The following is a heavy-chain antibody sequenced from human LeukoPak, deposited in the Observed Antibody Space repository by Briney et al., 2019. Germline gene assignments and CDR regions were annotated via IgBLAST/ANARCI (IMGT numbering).Heavy chain of an antibody. J-gene: IGHJ5*02. CDR3: ARGYGDYGWFDP. D-gene: IGHD4-17*01. V-gene: IGHV1-46*01. CDR2: NNPSGGST. CDR1: GYTFTSYY. Sequence: ASVKVSCKASGYTFTSYYMHWVRQAPGQGLEWMGINNPSGGSTSYAQKFQGRVTMTRDTSTSTVYMELSSLRSEDTAVYYCARGYGDYGWFDPWGQGTLVTISS.